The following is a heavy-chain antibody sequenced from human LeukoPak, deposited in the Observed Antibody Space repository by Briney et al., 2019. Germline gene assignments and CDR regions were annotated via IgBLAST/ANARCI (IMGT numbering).Heavy chain of an antibody. CDR1: GGSIKNFY. D-gene: IGHD2-21*02. J-gene: IGHJ4*02. V-gene: IGHV4-59*01. CDR2: IYNNGNI. Sequence: SETLSLTCTVSGGSIKNFYWSWIRQSPGKGLEWLGYIYNNGNINYNASLKSRVIMSIDTSKNQFSLKVTSVTAADTAIYYCARVLRGAYCGGDCYRLDYWGQGMLVIVSS. CDR3: ARVLRGAYCGGDCYRLDY.